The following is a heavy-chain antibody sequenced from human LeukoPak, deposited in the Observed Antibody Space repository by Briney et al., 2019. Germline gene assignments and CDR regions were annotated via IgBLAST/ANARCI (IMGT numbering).Heavy chain of an antibody. V-gene: IGHV4-39*01. CDR3: ARHSRGYCSSTSCFLDAFDI. J-gene: IGHJ3*02. Sequence: SETLSLTCTVSGGSISSSSYYWGWIRQPPGKGLEWIGSIYYSGSTYYNPSLKSRVTISVDTSKNQFSLKLSSVTAADTAVYYCARHSRGYCSSTSCFLDAFDIWGQGTMVTVSS. CDR2: IYYSGST. CDR1: GGSISSSSYY. D-gene: IGHD2-2*01.